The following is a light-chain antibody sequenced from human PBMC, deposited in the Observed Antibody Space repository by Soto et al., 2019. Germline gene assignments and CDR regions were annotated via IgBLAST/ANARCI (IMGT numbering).Light chain of an antibody. J-gene: IGLJ1*01. CDR2: EGV. CDR3: SSYTTTFPYV. V-gene: IGLV2-14*01. CDR1: SSDIGGYNF. Sequence: QSALIQPASVSGSPGQSITISCSGTSSDIGGYNFVSWYQQHPGKAPKLMIFEGVGRPSGVSHRFSGSKSGNTASLTISGLQPEDEADYYCSSYTTTFPYVFGTGTKLTVL.